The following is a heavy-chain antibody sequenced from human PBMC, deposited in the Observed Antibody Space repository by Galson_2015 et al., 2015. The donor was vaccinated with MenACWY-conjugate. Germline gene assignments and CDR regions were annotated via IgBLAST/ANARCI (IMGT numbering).Heavy chain of an antibody. J-gene: IGHJ6*02. CDR2: ISSGGGAM. V-gene: IGHV3-48*04. CDR1: GFTFSTYT. Sequence: SLRLSCAASGFTFSTYTMNWVRQAPGRGLEWVSFISSGGGAMYYADSVKGRFTISRDNAKNSLYLQMNSLRSDDTAVYYCARDPPTPENDGHDYGMDVWGQGTTVTVS. CDR3: ARDPPTPENDGHDYGMDV. D-gene: IGHD1-1*01.